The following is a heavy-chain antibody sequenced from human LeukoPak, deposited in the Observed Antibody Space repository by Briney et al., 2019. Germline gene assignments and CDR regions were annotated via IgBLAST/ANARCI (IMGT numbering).Heavy chain of an antibody. D-gene: IGHD1-26*01. CDR3: AKAVGAIAYYYYGMDM. V-gene: IGHV3-23*01. CDR2: ISGSGGNT. J-gene: IGHJ6*02. Sequence: GGSLRLSCAASGFTFGNYAMSWVRQAPGKGLEWVSLISGSGGNTYYADSVQGRFTISGDNSKNTLYLQMNSLRAEDTAVYYCAKAVGAIAYYYYGMDMWGQGTSVTVSS. CDR1: GFTFGNYA.